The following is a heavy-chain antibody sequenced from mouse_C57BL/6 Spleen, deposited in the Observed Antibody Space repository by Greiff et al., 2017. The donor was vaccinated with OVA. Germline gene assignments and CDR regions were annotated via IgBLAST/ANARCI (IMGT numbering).Heavy chain of an antibody. CDR1: GYTFTTYP. CDR3: AKRGGYDYDWNYFDY. Sequence: VLLVEPGAELVKPGASVKMSCKASGYTFTTYPIEWMKQNHGKSLEWIGNFHPYNDDTKYNEKFKGKATLTVEKSSSTVYLELSRLTSDDSAVYYGAKRGGYDYDWNYFDYWGRGTTLTVSS. D-gene: IGHD2-4*01. V-gene: IGHV1-47*01. J-gene: IGHJ2*01. CDR2: FHPYNDDT.